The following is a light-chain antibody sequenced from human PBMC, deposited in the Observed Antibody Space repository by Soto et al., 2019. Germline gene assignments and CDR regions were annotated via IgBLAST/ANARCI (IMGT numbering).Light chain of an antibody. J-gene: IGKJ4*01. V-gene: IGKV1D-13*01. CDR3: QQFTYLPVA. CDR2: DAS. CDR1: QGIGTN. Sequence: AIQLTQSPSSLSASIGDRVTITCRASQGIGTNLAWYHQKPGKAPKVLIYDASTLESGVPSRFSGSQSGTDFTLIISSLQPEDFATYYCQQFTYLPVAFGGGTKVEI.